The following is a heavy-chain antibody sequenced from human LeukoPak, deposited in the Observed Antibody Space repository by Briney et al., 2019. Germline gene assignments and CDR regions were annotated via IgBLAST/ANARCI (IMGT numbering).Heavy chain of an antibody. Sequence: GGSLRLSCAASGFTFNNYGMHWVRQAPGKGLEWVTFIRYDGSNEYYADSVKGRFTISRDDSKNTLYLQLNSLRAEDTAVYYCAKSYCSSRSCFDFDYWGQGTLVTVSS. D-gene: IGHD2-2*01. CDR2: IRYDGSNE. V-gene: IGHV3-30*02. J-gene: IGHJ4*02. CDR1: GFTFNNYG. CDR3: AKSYCSSRSCFDFDY.